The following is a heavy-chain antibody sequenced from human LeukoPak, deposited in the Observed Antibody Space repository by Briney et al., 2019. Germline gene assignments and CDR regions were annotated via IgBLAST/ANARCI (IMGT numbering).Heavy chain of an antibody. CDR3: AKDSPIRLRYFDWLSDY. V-gene: IGHV3-23*01. J-gene: IGHJ4*02. CDR2: ISGSGGST. D-gene: IGHD3-9*01. CDR1: GFTFSRYA. Sequence: GGSLRLSCAASGFTFSRYAMSWVRQAPGKGLEWVSAISGSGGSTYYADSAKGRFTISRDNSKNTLYLQMNSLRAEDTAVYYCAKDSPIRLRYFDWLSDYWGQGTLVTVSS.